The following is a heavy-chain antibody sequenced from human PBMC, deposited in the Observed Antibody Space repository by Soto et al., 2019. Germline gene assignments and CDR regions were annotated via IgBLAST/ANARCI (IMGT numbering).Heavy chain of an antibody. CDR1: GGSISSEGYY. CDR3: ARGRGYSYGPYYFDY. Sequence: SETLSLTCTVSGGSISSEGYYWSWFRQLPGKGLEWIGDIYYSGTTYHNPSLGSRLTISGDASKTQFSLKLSSVTAADTALYYCARGRGYSYGPYYFDYWGQGTLVTVSS. CDR2: IYYSGTT. D-gene: IGHD5-18*01. J-gene: IGHJ4*02. V-gene: IGHV4-31*02.